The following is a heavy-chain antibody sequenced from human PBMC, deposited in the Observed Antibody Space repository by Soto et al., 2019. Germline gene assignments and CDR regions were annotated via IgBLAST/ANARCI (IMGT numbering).Heavy chain of an antibody. D-gene: IGHD3-9*01. V-gene: IGHV3-23*01. Sequence: GGSLRLSCAASGFTFSNAWMSWVRQAPGKGLEWVSAISGSGGSTYYADSVKGRFTISRDNSKNTLYLQMNSLRAEDTAVYYCAKDRGRHYDILTGYYPDAFDIWGQGTMVTVSS. CDR1: GFTFSNAW. CDR3: AKDRGRHYDILTGYYPDAFDI. CDR2: ISGSGGST. J-gene: IGHJ3*02.